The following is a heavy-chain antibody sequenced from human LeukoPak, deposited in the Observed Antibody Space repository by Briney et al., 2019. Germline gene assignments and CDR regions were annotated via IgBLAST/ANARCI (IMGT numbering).Heavy chain of an antibody. CDR3: AKGAYVGGSSGYYPI. CDR2: ISGSGGSA. D-gene: IGHD3-22*01. V-gene: IGHV3-23*01. CDR1: GFTFSNHS. J-gene: IGHJ3*01. Sequence: GGSLRFSCAGSGFTFSNHSMSWVRQAPGKGLEWLSRISGSGGSAYYADSVKGRFTISRDNSKNTLCLQMNSLRAEDTAVYYCAKGAYVGGSSGYYPIWGQGTMVTVSS.